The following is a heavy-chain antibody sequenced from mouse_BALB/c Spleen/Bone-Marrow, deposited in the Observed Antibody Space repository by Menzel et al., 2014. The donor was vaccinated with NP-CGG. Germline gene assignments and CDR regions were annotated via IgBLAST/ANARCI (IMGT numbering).Heavy chain of an antibody. CDR3: ADGCYGSSPYWYFEV. D-gene: IGHD1-1*01. V-gene: IGHV14-1*02. CDR2: IDPENGNT. J-gene: IGHJ1*01. Sequence: EVKLVESGAERVRPGALVKLSCKASGFNIRDYYMYWVKQRPEQGLEWIGWIDPENGNTIYDSKFQGKARITADTSSYTAYLQLSSLTSADTAVYYCADGCYGSSPYWYFEVWGAGTTVTVSS. CDR1: GFNIRDYY.